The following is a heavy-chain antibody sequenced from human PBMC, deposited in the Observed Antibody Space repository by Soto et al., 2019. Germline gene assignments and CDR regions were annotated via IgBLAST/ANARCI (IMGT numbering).Heavy chain of an antibody. CDR1: GLSFSSYD. V-gene: IGHV3-23*01. CDR2: IIGNSGTT. Sequence: GGSLRLSCVASGLSFSSYDMSWVRRAPGKGLEWVSFIIGNSGTTYYADSVKGRFTISRDNSKNTLYLQMSRLGAEDTAAYYCAKGSTYSFYFDHWGQGTLVTVSS. CDR3: AKGSTYSFYFDH. D-gene: IGHD5-18*01. J-gene: IGHJ4*01.